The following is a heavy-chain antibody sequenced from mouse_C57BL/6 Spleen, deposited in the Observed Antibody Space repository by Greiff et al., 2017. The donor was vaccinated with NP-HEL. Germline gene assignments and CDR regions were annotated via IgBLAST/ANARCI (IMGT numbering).Heavy chain of an antibody. D-gene: IGHD1-1*01. CDR2: IYPGDGDT. V-gene: IGHV1-82*01. CDR3: ARRGGSSLDY. Sequence: VQLQQSGPELVKPGASVKISCKASGYAFSSPWVNWVKQRPGKGLEWIGRIYPGDGDTNYNGKFKGKATLTADKSSSTAYMQLSSLTSEDSAVYFCARRGGSSLDYWGQGTTLTVSS. J-gene: IGHJ2*01. CDR1: GYAFSSPW.